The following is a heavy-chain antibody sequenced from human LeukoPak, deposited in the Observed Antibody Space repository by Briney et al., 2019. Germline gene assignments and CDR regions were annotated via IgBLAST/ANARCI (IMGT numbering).Heavy chain of an antibody. D-gene: IGHD3-10*01. CDR2: IYYSGST. Sequence: SETLSLTCTVSGGSISSSSYYWGWSRQPPGKGLEWIGSIYYSGSTYYNPSLKSRVTISVDTSKNQFSLKLSSVTAADTAVYYCARPTGIHNWFDPWGQGTLVTVSS. J-gene: IGHJ5*02. CDR1: GGSISSSSYY. V-gene: IGHV4-39*01. CDR3: ARPTGIHNWFDP.